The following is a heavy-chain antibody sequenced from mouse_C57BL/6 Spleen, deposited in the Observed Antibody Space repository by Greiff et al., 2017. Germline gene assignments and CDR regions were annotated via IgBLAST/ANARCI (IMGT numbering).Heavy chain of an antibody. CDR1: GYTFTSYW. J-gene: IGHJ2*01. Sequence: QVQLKQPGAELVKPGASVKLSCKASGYTFTSYWMHWVKQRPGQGLEWIGMIHPNSGSTNYNEKFKSKATLTVDKSSSTAYMQLSSLTSEDSAVYYCAREGFGYDDYFDYWGQGTTLTVSS. CDR3: AREGFGYDDYFDY. D-gene: IGHD2-2*01. V-gene: IGHV1-64*01. CDR2: IHPNSGST.